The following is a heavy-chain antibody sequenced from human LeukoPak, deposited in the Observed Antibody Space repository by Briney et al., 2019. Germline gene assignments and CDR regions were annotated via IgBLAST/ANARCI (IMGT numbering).Heavy chain of an antibody. CDR3: ARARKYYYGSGSYRPYYYGMDV. Sequence: ASETLSLTCAVHGGSFSGYYWSSIRQPPGKGLEWIGEINHSGSTNYNPSLKSRVTISVDTSKNQFSLKLSSVTAADTAVYYCARARKYYYGSGSYRPYYYGMDVWGQGTTVTVSS. J-gene: IGHJ6*01. D-gene: IGHD3-10*01. CDR2: INHSGST. V-gene: IGHV4-34*01. CDR1: GGSFSGYY.